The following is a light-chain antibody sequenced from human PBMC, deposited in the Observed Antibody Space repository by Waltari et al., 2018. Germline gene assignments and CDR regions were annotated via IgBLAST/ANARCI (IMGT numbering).Light chain of an antibody. J-gene: IGLJ2*01. CDR3: QSYDSSLSGSL. CDR1: SSNIGAGYD. CDR2: GNS. Sequence: QSVLTQPPSVSGAPGQRVTISCTGSSSNIGAGYDVQWYQQLPGTAPKLVIYGNSNRPPGAPDRFSGSKSGTSASLAITGLQAEDEADYYCQSYDSSLSGSLFGGGTKLTVL. V-gene: IGLV1-40*01.